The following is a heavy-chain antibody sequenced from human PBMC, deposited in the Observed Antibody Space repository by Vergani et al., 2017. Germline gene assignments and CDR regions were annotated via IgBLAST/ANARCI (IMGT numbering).Heavy chain of an antibody. CDR2: ISSSSSTI. CDR1: GFTFSSYS. V-gene: IGHV3-48*01. J-gene: IGHJ4*02. D-gene: IGHD2-2*01. CDR3: ASGGISCYQGVDY. Sequence: EVQLVESGGGLVQPGGSLRLSCAASGFTFSSYSMNWVRQAPGKGLEWVSYISSSSSTIYYADSVKGRFTISRDNAKNSLYLQKNSLRAEDTAVYYCASGGISCYQGVDYGDRGTLVIVS.